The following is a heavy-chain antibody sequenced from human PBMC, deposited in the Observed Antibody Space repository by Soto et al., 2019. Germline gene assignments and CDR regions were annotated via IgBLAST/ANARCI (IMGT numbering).Heavy chain of an antibody. D-gene: IGHD5-18*01. CDR2: VYSGGST. J-gene: IGHJ6*02. V-gene: IGHV3-53*01. Sequence: GGSLRLSCAASEFTVSSNYMSWVRQASGKGLEWVSIVYSGGSTYYADSVEGRFTISRDNSKNTLYLQMNSLRAEDTAVYYCARTVRSYGYDYGMDVWGQGTTVTVSS. CDR3: ARTVRSYGYDYGMDV. CDR1: EFTVSSNY.